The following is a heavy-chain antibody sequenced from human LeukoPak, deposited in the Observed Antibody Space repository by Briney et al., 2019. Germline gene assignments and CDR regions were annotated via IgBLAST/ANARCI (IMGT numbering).Heavy chain of an antibody. D-gene: IGHD1-26*01. CDR3: AKIVGASNGYFDY. Sequence: ASVKVSCKASGYTFTNYAIHWVRQAPGQGLEWMGIINPSIGTTSYAQKFQGRVTMTRDTSTSTVYMELSSLRSEDTAVYYCAKIVGASNGYFDYWGQGTLVTVSS. V-gene: IGHV1-46*01. J-gene: IGHJ4*02. CDR2: INPSIGTT. CDR1: GYTFTNYA.